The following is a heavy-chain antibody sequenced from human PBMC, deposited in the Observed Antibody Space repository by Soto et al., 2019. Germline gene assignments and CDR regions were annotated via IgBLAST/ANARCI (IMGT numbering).Heavy chain of an antibody. Sequence: EVQLVESGGGLVQPGGSLRLSCAASGFAFRSYSMHWVRQAPGKGLEWVAKINEDGSEKNYVDSVKGRFTISRDNAKNSLYLQMDTLRAEDTGMYYCATKAGIAAAGFHRWGQGSLVTVSS. CDR1: GFAFRSYS. D-gene: IGHD6-13*01. J-gene: IGHJ5*02. CDR2: INEDGSEK. V-gene: IGHV3-7*01. CDR3: ATKAGIAAAGFHR.